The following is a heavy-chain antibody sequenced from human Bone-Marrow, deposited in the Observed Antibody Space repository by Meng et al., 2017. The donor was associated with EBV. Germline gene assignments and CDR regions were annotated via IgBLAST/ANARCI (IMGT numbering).Heavy chain of an antibody. Sequence: HRQQGGAGLLKSSETLSLPCAVYGGSFSGYYWSWIRQPPGKVLEWIGEINHSGSTNYNPSLKSRVTISVDTSKNQFSLKLSSVTAADTAVYYCARGCSGGSCSPFDYWGQGTLVTVSS. CDR1: GGSFSGYY. CDR3: ARGCSGGSCSPFDY. J-gene: IGHJ4*02. CDR2: INHSGST. D-gene: IGHD2-15*01. V-gene: IGHV4-34*01.